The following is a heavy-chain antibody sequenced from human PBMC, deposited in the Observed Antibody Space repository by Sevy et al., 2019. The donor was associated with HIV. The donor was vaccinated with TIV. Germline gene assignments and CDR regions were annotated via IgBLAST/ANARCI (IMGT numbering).Heavy chain of an antibody. V-gene: IGHV3-21*01. Sequence: GESLKISCAASGFTFSSYSMNWVRQAPGKGLEWVSSISSSSSYIYYADSVKGRFTISRDNAKNSLYLQMNSLRAEDTAVYYCARDRGYDSSGYYFFEGIPPPAYDYWGQGTLVTVSS. CDR2: ISSSSSYI. CDR3: ARDRGYDSSGYYFFEGIPPPAYDY. J-gene: IGHJ4*02. CDR1: GFTFSSYS. D-gene: IGHD3-22*01.